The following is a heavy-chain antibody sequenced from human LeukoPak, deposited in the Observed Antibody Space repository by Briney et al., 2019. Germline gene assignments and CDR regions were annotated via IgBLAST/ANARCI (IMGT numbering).Heavy chain of an antibody. CDR2: IKQGGSEK. CDR3: ARDHSSSWPPGYFDL. CDR1: GFTFSIYW. Sequence: GGSLRLSCAASGFTFSIYWMRWVRQAPGRGLEGVANIKQGGSEKYYVDSVKGRFPISRDNDKNSLYLQMNSLRAEDTAVYYCARDHSSSWPPGYFDLWGRGTLVTVSS. V-gene: IGHV3-7*03. J-gene: IGHJ2*01. D-gene: IGHD6-13*01.